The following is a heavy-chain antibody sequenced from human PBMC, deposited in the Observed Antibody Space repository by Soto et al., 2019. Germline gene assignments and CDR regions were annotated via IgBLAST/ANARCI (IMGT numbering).Heavy chain of an antibody. CDR1: GFTFSSYG. Sequence: QVQLVESGGGVVQPGRSLRLSCAASGFTFSSYGMHWVRQAPGKGLEWVAVIWYDGSNKYYADSVKGRFTISRDNSKNTLYLQMNSLRAEDTAVYYCARALPIHCSGGSCYSGWFDPWGQGTLVTVSS. V-gene: IGHV3-33*01. D-gene: IGHD2-15*01. CDR2: IWYDGSNK. CDR3: ARALPIHCSGGSCYSGWFDP. J-gene: IGHJ5*02.